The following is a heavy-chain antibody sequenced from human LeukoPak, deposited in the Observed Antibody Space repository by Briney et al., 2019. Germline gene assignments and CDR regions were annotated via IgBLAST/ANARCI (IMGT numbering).Heavy chain of an antibody. V-gene: IGHV4-59*11. Sequence: SETLSLTCTVSGGSISSHYWSWIRQPPGKGLEWIGYIYYSGSTNYNPSLKSRVTISVDTSKNQFSLKLSSVTAVDTAVYYCARICWSSSWYTDYYYYMDVWGKGTTVTVSS. D-gene: IGHD6-13*01. CDR1: GGSISSHY. CDR2: IYYSGST. CDR3: ARICWSSSWYTDYYYYMDV. J-gene: IGHJ6*03.